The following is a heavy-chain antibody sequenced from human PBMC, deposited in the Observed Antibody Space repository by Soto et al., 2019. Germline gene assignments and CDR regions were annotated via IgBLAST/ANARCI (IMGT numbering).Heavy chain of an antibody. CDR1: GFTFSSYA. J-gene: IGHJ3*02. CDR2: ISGSGGST. Sequence: HPGGSLRLSCAASGFTFSSYAMSWVRQAPGKGLEWVSAISGSGGSTYYADSVKGRFTISRDNSKNTLYLQMNSLRAEDTAVYYCAKQGSPWDSWNIGPPNAFDIWGQGTMVTVSS. CDR3: AKQGSPWDSWNIGPPNAFDI. D-gene: IGHD1-1*01. V-gene: IGHV3-23*01.